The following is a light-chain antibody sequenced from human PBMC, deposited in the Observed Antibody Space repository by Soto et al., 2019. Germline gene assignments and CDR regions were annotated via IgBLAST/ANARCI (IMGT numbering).Light chain of an antibody. Sequence: EIVMTQSPATLSVSPGERAALSCRASQSVSGNLAWYQQKPGQAPRLLIYGASTRATGIPARFSGSGSGTEFTLTISSLQSEDFAVYYCQQYNNWPPFTFGPGTKVDSK. CDR1: QSVSGN. V-gene: IGKV3-15*01. CDR2: GAS. CDR3: QQYNNWPPFT. J-gene: IGKJ3*01.